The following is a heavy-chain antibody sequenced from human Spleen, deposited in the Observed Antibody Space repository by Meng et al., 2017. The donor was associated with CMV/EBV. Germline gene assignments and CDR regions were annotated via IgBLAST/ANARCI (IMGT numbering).Heavy chain of an antibody. CDR3: ARDPSGDGYAEF. CDR2: ISSSGGTI. CDR1: GFTFRDYY. J-gene: IGHJ4*02. V-gene: IGHV3-11*04. Sequence: RLSCGDPGFTFRDYYMSWIRQAPGKGLEWVSYISSSGGTIYYADSVKGRFTISRDNAKNSLYLHMNSLRAEDTAVYYCARDPSGDGYAEFWGQGTLVTVS. D-gene: IGHD5-24*01.